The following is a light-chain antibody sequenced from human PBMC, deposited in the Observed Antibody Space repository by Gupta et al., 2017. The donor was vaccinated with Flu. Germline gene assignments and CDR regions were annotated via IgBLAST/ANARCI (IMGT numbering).Light chain of an antibody. Sequence: SSELTQDPAVSVALGQTVSITCQGDSHRNYDANWFQQKPGQAPILVVYEKNNRPSGIPDRFAGYISGNTDSWTITGAQAEDTADDYGNSRDSSGNRVLFGGGTKLTVL. CDR2: EKN. CDR1: SHRNYD. CDR3: NSRDSSGNRVL. V-gene: IGLV3-19*01. J-gene: IGLJ2*01.